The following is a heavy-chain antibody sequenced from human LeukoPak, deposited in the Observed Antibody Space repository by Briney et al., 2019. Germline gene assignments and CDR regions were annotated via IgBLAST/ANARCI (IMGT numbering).Heavy chain of an antibody. CDR2: ISGSGGST. Sequence: SGGSLRLSCAASAFTFSSYAMSWVRQAPGKGLEWVSAISGSGGSTYYADSVKGRFTISRDNSKNTLYLQMNSLRAEDTAVYYCATRGKTEEYGAFDIWGQGTMVTVSS. V-gene: IGHV3-23*01. D-gene: IGHD3-10*01. CDR3: ATRGKTEEYGAFDI. CDR1: AFTFSSYA. J-gene: IGHJ3*02.